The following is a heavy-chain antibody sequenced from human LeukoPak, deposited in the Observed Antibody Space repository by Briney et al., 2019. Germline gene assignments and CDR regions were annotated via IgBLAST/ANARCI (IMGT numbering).Heavy chain of an antibody. CDR1: GFTFSDYY. CDR3: ARDRSPYSSGWYIDAFDI. Sequence: PGGSLRLSCAASGFTFSDYYMSWIRQAPGKGLEWVSYISSSSSYTNYADSVKGRFTISRDNAKNSLYLQMNSLRAEDTAVYYCARDRSPYSSGWYIDAFDIWGQGTMVTVSS. J-gene: IGHJ3*02. D-gene: IGHD6-19*01. V-gene: IGHV3-11*05. CDR2: ISSSSSYT.